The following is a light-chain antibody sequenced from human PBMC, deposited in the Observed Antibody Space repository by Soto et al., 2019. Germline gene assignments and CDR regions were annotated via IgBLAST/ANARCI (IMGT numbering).Light chain of an antibody. CDR3: QQSYSTPWT. Sequence: DIQMTQSPSSLSAYVGDRVIITCRASQTISSYLNWYQQKPGKAPELLIYAASSLQSGVPSRFSGSQSGTXXXLXINSLQPEDFATYSCQQSYSTPWTFGQGTKVEIK. J-gene: IGKJ1*01. CDR1: QTISSY. V-gene: IGKV1-39*01. CDR2: AAS.